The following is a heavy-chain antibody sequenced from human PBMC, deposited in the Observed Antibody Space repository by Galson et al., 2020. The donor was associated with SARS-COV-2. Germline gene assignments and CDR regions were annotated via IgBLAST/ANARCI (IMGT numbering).Heavy chain of an antibody. CDR1: GGSISSGSYY. D-gene: IGHD1-26*01. V-gene: IGHV4-61*02. Sequence: SLTCTVSGGSISSGSYYRSWIRKPAGKGLEWIGRIYTSGSTNYNPSLKSRVTISVDTSKNQFTLKLSSVTAADTAVYYCARDGGRLLRYVDYWGQGTLVTVSS. J-gene: IGHJ4*02. CDR2: IYTSGST. CDR3: ARDGGRLLRYVDY.